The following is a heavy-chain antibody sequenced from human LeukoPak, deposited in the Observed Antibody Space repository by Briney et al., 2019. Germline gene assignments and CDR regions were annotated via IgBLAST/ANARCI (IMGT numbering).Heavy chain of an antibody. V-gene: IGHV4-4*07. CDR1: GGSISSYY. D-gene: IGHD6-13*01. CDR3: ARDGLAAAGHAYGRDYYYYGMDV. J-gene: IGHJ6*02. CDR2: IYTSGST. Sequence: PSETLSLTCTVSGGSISSYYWSWIRQPAGKGLEWIGRIYTSGSTNYNPSLKSRVTMSVDTSKNQFSLKLSSVTAADTAVYYCARDGLAAAGHAYGRDYYYYGMDVWGQGTTVTVSS.